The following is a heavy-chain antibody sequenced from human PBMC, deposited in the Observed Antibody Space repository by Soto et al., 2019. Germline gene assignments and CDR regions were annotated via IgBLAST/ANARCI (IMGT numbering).Heavy chain of an antibody. V-gene: IGHV3-48*03. CDR2: ISSSGSSV. Sequence: GSLRLSCAACRCTFSTYEMHWVLHAPGKGLEWVSCISSSGSSVYYADSVKGRFTISRDNSRNSLYLQMNSLRDEDTALYYCVRYCSSTLCNGVATRTFDYWGQGALVTVSS. J-gene: IGHJ4*02. D-gene: IGHD5-12*01. CDR3: VRYCSSTLCNGVATRTFDY. CDR1: RCTFSTYE.